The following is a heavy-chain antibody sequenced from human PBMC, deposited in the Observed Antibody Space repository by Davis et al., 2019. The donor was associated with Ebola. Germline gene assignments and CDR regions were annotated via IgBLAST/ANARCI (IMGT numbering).Heavy chain of an antibody. CDR1: GGSISSYY. CDR2: IYSRGST. J-gene: IGHJ4*02. CDR3: ARDSGGDGYNFYY. D-gene: IGHD5-24*01. V-gene: IGHV4-59*01. Sequence: MPSETLSLTCTVSGGSISSYYWSWIRQPPGKGLEWIGYIYSRGSTNYNPSLKSRVTISVDTSKNQFTLKLTSVTAADTAVYYCARDSGGDGYNFYYWGQGTLITVSS.